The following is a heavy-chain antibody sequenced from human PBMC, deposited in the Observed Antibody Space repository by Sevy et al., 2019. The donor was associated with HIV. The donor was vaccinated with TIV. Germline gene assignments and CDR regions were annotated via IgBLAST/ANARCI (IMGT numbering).Heavy chain of an antibody. V-gene: IGHV3-21*01. Sequence: GGSLRLSCAASGFTFSSYSMNWVRQAPGKGLEWVSSISSSSSYIYYADSVKGRFTISRDNAKNSLYLQMNSLRAEDTAVYYCARDGGYSSSSVDYWGQGTLVTVSS. J-gene: IGHJ4*02. D-gene: IGHD6-6*01. CDR1: GFTFSSYS. CDR2: ISSSSSYI. CDR3: ARDGGYSSSSVDY.